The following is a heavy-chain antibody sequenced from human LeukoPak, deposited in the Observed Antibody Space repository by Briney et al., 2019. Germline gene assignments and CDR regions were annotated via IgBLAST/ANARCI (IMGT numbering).Heavy chain of an antibody. J-gene: IGHJ4*02. D-gene: IGHD3-9*01. V-gene: IGHV4-4*07. CDR2: IYSSGST. CDR1: GGSIRSYY. Sequence: SETLSLTCTVSGGSIRSYYWSWIRQPAGRGLEWIGRIYSSGSTDYNPSLKSRVTMLVDTSKNQFSLRLSSVTAADTAVYYCASDFRPDILTGYYHDYWGQGTLVTVSS. CDR3: ASDFRPDILTGYYHDY.